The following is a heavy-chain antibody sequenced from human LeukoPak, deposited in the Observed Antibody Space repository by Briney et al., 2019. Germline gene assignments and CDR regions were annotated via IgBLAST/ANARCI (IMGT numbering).Heavy chain of an antibody. CDR1: GFTFSSYS. CDR2: ISSSSYI. V-gene: IGHV3-21*01. J-gene: IGHJ5*02. CDR3: ARDPGVVVVPAAISWFDP. Sequence: GSLRLSCAAPGFTFSSYSMNWVRQAPGKGLEWVSSISSSSYIYYADSVKGRFNISRDNAKNSLYLQMNSLRAEDTAVYYCARDPGVVVVPAAISWFDPWGQGTLVTVSS. D-gene: IGHD2-2*02.